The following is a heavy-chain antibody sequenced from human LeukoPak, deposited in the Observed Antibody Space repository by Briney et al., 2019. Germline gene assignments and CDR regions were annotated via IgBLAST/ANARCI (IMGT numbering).Heavy chain of an antibody. CDR3: ARHYVDIRTVGASYYYYGLDV. V-gene: IGHV4-39*01. CDR1: GGSLSSSNYC. J-gene: IGHJ6*02. CDR2: ISYIGST. D-gene: IGHD3-16*02. Sequence: PSETLSLTCTVSGGSLSSSNYCWGWIRQPPGTGLEWIGRISYIGSTYYTSSLKSRVTISVDTSKNQFSLKVSSVTAADTAVFYCARHYVDIRTVGASYYYYGLDVWGQGTTVTVSS.